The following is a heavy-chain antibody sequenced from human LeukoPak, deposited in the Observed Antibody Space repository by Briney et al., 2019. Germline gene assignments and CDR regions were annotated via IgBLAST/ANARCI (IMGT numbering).Heavy chain of an antibody. V-gene: IGHV1-8*01. CDR2: MSPNSGDT. D-gene: IGHD7-27*01. CDR1: GYTFTSYD. CDR3: ARGPPNWGYDY. Sequence: ASVKVSCKASGYTFTSYDFNWVRQATGQRPEWMGWMSPNSGDTGYAQKIQDRVTMTRNTSISTAYMGLSSLGSDDTAVYYCARGPPNWGYDYWGPGTLVTVSS. J-gene: IGHJ4*02.